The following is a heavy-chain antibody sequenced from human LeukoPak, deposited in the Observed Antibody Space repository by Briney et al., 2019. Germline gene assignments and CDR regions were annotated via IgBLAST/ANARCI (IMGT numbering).Heavy chain of an antibody. Sequence: SETLSLTCTVSGYSFSSDYYWGWIRQPPGKGLEWIGSIYHSGSTYYNPSLKSRVTILVDTSKNQFFLKLSSVSATDTAVYYCARDRWFGETVWGQGTLVTVSS. V-gene: IGHV4-38-2*02. D-gene: IGHD3-10*01. CDR1: GYSFSSDYY. J-gene: IGHJ4*02. CDR3: ARDRWFGETV. CDR2: IYHSGST.